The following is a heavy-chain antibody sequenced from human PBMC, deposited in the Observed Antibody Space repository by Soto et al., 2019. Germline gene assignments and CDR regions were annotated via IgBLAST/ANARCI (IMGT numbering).Heavy chain of an antibody. Sequence: SVKVSCKASGGTFSSYAISWVRQAPGQGLEWMGGIIPIFGTANYAQKFQGRVTITADESTSTAYMELSSLRSEDTAVYYCAISAPDCSSTSCYSWFDPCGQGTLVTVSS. CDR2: IIPIFGTA. CDR3: AISAPDCSSTSCYSWFDP. J-gene: IGHJ5*02. V-gene: IGHV1-69*13. CDR1: GGTFSSYA. D-gene: IGHD2-2*02.